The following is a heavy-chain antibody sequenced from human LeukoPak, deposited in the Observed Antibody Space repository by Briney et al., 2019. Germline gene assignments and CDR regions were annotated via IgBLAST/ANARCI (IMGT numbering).Heavy chain of an antibody. V-gene: IGHV3-11*04. CDR2: ISSSSSTI. D-gene: IGHD1-26*01. J-gene: IGHJ4*02. Sequence: GGSLRLSCAASGFTFSDYYMSWIRQAPGKGLEWVSYISSSSSTISYADSVKGRFTISRDNAKNSLYLQMNSLRAEDTAVYYCARDSGSYFMTLDYWGQGIQVTVSS. CDR3: ARDSGSYFMTLDY. CDR1: GFTFSDYY.